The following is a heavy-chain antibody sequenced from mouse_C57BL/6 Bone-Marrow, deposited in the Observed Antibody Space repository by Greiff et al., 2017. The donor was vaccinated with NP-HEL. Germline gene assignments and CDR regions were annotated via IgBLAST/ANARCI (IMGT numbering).Heavy chain of an antibody. J-gene: IGHJ4*01. CDR3: ARYYDGYYDAMDY. Sequence: EVQRVESVAELVRPGASVKLSCTASGFNIKNTYMHWVKQRPEQGLEWIGRIDPANGNTTYAPKFQGKATITADTSSNTAYLQLSSLTSEDTAIYYCARYYDGYYDAMDYWGQGTSVTASS. CDR2: IDPANGNT. V-gene: IGHV14-3*01. CDR1: GFNIKNTY. D-gene: IGHD2-3*01.